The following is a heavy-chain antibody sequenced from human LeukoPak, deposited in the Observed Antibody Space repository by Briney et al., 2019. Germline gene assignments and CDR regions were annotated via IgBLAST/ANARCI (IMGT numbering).Heavy chain of an antibody. CDR2: IYTSGST. CDR3: AREVPGDSFYYYYYYMDV. Sequence: SETLSLTCTVSGGSISSYYWSWIRQPAGKGLEWIGRIYTSGSTNYNPSLKSRVTMSVDTSKNQFSLKLSSVTAADTAVYYCAREVPGDSFYYYYYYMDVWGKGTTVTISS. V-gene: IGHV4-4*07. CDR1: GGSISSYY. D-gene: IGHD4-17*01. J-gene: IGHJ6*03.